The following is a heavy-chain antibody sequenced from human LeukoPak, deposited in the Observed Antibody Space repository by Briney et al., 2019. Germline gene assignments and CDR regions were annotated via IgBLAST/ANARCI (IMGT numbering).Heavy chain of an antibody. D-gene: IGHD5-24*01. J-gene: IGHJ4*02. CDR2: ISAYNGDT. Sequence: GASVKVSCKASGFTFTNYGFTWVRQAPGQGLEWMGWISAYNGDTKYAQNLQGRVSMTTDASTSTASLELRSLTSDDTAVYYCTRVAKQHLQYYFDYWGQGTLVTVSS. CDR3: TRVAKQHLQYYFDY. CDR1: GFTFTNYG. V-gene: IGHV1-18*01.